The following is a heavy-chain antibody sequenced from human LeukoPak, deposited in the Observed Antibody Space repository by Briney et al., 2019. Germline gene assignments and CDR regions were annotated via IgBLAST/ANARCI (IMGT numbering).Heavy chain of an antibody. V-gene: IGHV4-30-4*01. Sequence: SETLSLTCTVSGGSISSADYYWSWIRQPPGKGLEWIGFIYFSGSTYYNPSLKSRVTMSVDTSKNQFSLKLTSVTAADTAVYYCARRYIVGATKWFDPWGQGTPVTVSS. CDR3: ARRYIVGATKWFDP. CDR2: IYFSGST. CDR1: GGSISSADYY. J-gene: IGHJ5*02. D-gene: IGHD1-26*01.